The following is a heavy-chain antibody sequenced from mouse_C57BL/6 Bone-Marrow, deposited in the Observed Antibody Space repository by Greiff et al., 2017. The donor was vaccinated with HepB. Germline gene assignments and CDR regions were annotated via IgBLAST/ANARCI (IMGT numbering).Heavy chain of an antibody. Sequence: QVQLQQPGAELVKPGASVKMSCKASGYTFTSYWITWVKQRPGQGLEWIGDIYPGSGSTNYNEKFKSKATLTVDTSSSTAYMQLSSLTSEDSAVYYCAGSRVDTRYFDVWGTGTTVTVSS. V-gene: IGHV1-55*01. CDR1: GYTFTSYW. CDR2: IYPGSGST. CDR3: AGSRVDTRYFDV. J-gene: IGHJ1*03. D-gene: IGHD2-3*01.